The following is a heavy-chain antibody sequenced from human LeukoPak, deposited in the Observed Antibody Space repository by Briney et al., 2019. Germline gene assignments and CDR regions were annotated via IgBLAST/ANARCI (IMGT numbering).Heavy chain of an antibody. Sequence: AGGSLRLSCAASGFIFDNYDISWVRQAPGKGLQWVSAITGNGDVTFYANFVKGRFTISRDDSKNTVYLQMNRLTVEDTAMYYCAKHWVRTQDYWGQGTLVTLSS. CDR1: GFIFDNYD. CDR3: AKHWVRTQDY. V-gene: IGHV3-23*01. J-gene: IGHJ4*02. CDR2: ITGNGDVT. D-gene: IGHD1-14*01.